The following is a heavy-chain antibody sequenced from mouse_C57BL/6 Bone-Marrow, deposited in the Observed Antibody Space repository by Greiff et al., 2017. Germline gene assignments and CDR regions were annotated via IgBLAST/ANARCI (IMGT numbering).Heavy chain of an antibody. V-gene: IGHV5-6*02. CDR1: GFTFSSYG. Sequence: EVKLMESGGDLVKPGGSLKLSCAASGFTFSSYGMSWVRQTPDKRLEWVATISSGGSYTYYPDSVKGRFTISRDNAKNTLYLQMSRLKSEDTAMYYCARRGYSYAMDYWGQGTSVTVSS. J-gene: IGHJ4*01. CDR3: ARRGYSYAMDY. D-gene: IGHD2-3*01. CDR2: ISSGGSYT.